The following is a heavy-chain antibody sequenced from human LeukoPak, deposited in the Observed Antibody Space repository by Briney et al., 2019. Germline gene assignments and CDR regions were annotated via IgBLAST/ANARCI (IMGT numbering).Heavy chain of an antibody. V-gene: IGHV1-3*01. J-gene: IGHJ4*02. Sequence: GASVKVSCKASGYTFTSYAMHWVRQAPGQRLEWMGWINAGNGNTKYSQKFQGRVTITRDTSASTAYMELSSLRSEDTAVYYCAISTDSGLLWFGELQFDYWGQGTLVTVSS. CDR2: INAGNGNT. D-gene: IGHD3-10*01. CDR1: GYTFTSYA. CDR3: AISTDSGLLWFGELQFDY.